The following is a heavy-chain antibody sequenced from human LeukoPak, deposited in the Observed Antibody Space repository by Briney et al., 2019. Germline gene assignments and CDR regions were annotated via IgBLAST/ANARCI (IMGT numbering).Heavy chain of an antibody. V-gene: IGHV3-33*01. CDR1: GFTFSSYG. D-gene: IGHD6-19*01. J-gene: IGHJ4*02. Sequence: QSGGSLRLSCAASGFTFSSYGMHWVRQAPGKGLEWVADIWFDGKNEHFADSVKGRFTISRDNSKNTVYLQMNSLRPEDTAVYYCARNSVAGTGNYWGQGTLVTVSS. CDR2: IWFDGKNE. CDR3: ARNSVAGTGNY.